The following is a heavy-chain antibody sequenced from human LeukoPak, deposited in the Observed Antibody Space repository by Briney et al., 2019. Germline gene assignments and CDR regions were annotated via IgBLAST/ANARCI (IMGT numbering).Heavy chain of an antibody. CDR3: ARGHEQFTNYYSSGMDV. D-gene: IGHD1/OR15-1a*01. Sequence: PSETLSLTCTVSGGSISSYYWSWIRQPPGKGLEWIGYIYCSGSTNYNPSLKGRVTISVDTSKNQFSLKLSSVTAADTAVYYCARGHEQFTNYYSSGMDVWGQGTTVTVSS. CDR2: IYCSGST. CDR1: GGSISSYY. J-gene: IGHJ6*02. V-gene: IGHV4-59*01.